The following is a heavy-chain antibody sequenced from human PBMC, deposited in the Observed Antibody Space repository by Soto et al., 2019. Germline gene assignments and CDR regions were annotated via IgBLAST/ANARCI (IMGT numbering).Heavy chain of an antibody. D-gene: IGHD3-3*01. Sequence: GGSLRLSCAASGFTFSSYGMHWVRQAPGKGLEWVAVIWYDGSNKYYADSVKGRFTISRDNSKNTLYLQMNSLRAEDTAVYYCARVVPYYDFWSGYYRLDYFDYWGQGTLVTVSS. V-gene: IGHV3-33*01. J-gene: IGHJ4*02. CDR3: ARVVPYYDFWSGYYRLDYFDY. CDR1: GFTFSSYG. CDR2: IWYDGSNK.